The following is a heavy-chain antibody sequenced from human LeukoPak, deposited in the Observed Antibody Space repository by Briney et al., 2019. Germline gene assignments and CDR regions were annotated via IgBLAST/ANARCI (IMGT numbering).Heavy chain of an antibody. J-gene: IGHJ3*02. V-gene: IGHV5-51*01. CDR2: IYPGDSDT. D-gene: IGHD5-12*01. Sequence: GESLKISCKGSGYSFTSYWIGWVRQMPGKGLEWMGIIYPGDSDTRYSPSFQGQVTISADKSISTAYLQWSSLKASDTAMYYCARQWPTSNDAFEIWGQGTMVTVSS. CDR1: GYSFTSYW. CDR3: ARQWPTSNDAFEI.